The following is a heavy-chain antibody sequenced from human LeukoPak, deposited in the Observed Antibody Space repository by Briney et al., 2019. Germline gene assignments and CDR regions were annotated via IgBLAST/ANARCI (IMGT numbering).Heavy chain of an antibody. CDR3: ARVGDYGDYVNWFDP. Sequence: SETLSLTCTVSGYSISSGYYWGWIRHPPGKGLEWIGSIYYSGSTYYNPSLKSRVTISVDTSKNQFSLKMSSVTAADTAIYYCARVGDYGDYVNWFDPWGPGTLVTVSS. V-gene: IGHV4-38-2*02. J-gene: IGHJ5*02. D-gene: IGHD4-17*01. CDR2: IYYSGST. CDR1: GYSISSGYY.